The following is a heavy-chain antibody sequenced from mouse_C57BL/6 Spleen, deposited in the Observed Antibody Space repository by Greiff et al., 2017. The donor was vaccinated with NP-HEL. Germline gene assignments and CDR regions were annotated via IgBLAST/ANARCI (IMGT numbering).Heavy chain of an antibody. CDR2: INPNNGGT. V-gene: IGHV1-26*01. D-gene: IGHD2-4*01. CDR1: GYTFTDYY. J-gene: IGHJ2*01. CDR3: ARRGYDYDFDY. Sequence: EVQLQQSGPELVKPGASVKISCKASGYTFTDYYMNWVKQSHGKSLEWIGDINPNNGGTSYNQKFKGKATLTVDKSSSTAYMALRSLTSEDSAVYYCARRGYDYDFDYWGQGTTLTVSS.